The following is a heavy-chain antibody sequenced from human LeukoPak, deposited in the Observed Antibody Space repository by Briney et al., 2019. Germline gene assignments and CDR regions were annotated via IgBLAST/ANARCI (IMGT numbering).Heavy chain of an antibody. CDR3: ARENSDYEEIFFDY. Sequence: SETPSLTCTVSGGSISSYYWSWIRQPPGKELEWIGYIYYSGSTNYNPSLKSRVTISVGTSKNQFSLNLSSVTAADTAVYYCARENSDYEEIFFDYWGQGTLVTVSS. D-gene: IGHD5-12*01. J-gene: IGHJ4*02. CDR2: IYYSGST. CDR1: GGSISSYY. V-gene: IGHV4-59*12.